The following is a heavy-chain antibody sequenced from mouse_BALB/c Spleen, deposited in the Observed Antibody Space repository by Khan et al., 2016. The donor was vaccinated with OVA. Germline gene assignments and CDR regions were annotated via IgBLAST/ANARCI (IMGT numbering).Heavy chain of an antibody. CDR2: ISDGGSYT. D-gene: IGHD2-14*01. Sequence: EVELVESGGGLVKPGGSLKLSCAASGFTFSDYYMYWVRQTPEKRLEWVATISDGGSYTYYSDSVKGRFTISRDNAKNNLYLQMNSLKSEDTAMYYCARGGYGTFAYWGQGTLVTVSA. V-gene: IGHV5-4*02. CDR1: GFTFSDYY. J-gene: IGHJ3*01. CDR3: ARGGYGTFAY.